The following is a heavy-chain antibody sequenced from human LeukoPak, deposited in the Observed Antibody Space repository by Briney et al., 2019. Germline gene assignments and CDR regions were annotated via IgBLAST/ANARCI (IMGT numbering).Heavy chain of an antibody. CDR3: ARRFLNSHPIYYYMDV. D-gene: IGHD2-21*01. CDR2: ISGKTGNI. Sequence: ASVKVSCKAPGYNFLNYGISWVRQAPGQGLEWMGWISGKTGNINYAQKFQARATMTRDTSTSTAYMELRSLRSDDTAAYFCARRFLNSHPIYYYMDVWAKGTTVIVSS. J-gene: IGHJ6*03. CDR1: GYNFLNYG. V-gene: IGHV1-18*01.